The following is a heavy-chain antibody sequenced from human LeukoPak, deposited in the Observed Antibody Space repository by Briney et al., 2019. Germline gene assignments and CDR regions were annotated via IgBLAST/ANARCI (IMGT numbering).Heavy chain of an antibody. J-gene: IGHJ4*02. CDR1: GFTFSNFA. CDR2: IVGSSST. Sequence: GGSLRLSCAASGFTFSNFAMTWVRQAPGKGLEWVSSIVGSSSTYYADSLEGRFTISRDNAKNSLYLQMNSLRAEDTAVYYCARIGAGSSRDYWGQGTLVPVPS. V-gene: IGHV3-21*01. D-gene: IGHD6-13*01. CDR3: ARIGAGSSRDY.